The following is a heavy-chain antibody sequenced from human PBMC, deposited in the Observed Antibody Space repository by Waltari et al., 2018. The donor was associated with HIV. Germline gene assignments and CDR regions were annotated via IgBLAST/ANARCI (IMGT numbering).Heavy chain of an antibody. Sequence: EVQLLESGGGLVQPGGSLRLSFAASGFTFSSYAMSLVRQAPGKGLEWVSAISGSGGSTYYADSVKGRFTISRDNSKNTLYLQMNSLRAEDTAVYYCAKGSAWSLCRYCSGETYGMDVWGQGTTVTVSS. CDR3: AKGSAWSLCRYCSGETYGMDV. D-gene: IGHD2-15*01. CDR1: GFTFSSYA. V-gene: IGHV3-23*01. J-gene: IGHJ6*02. CDR2: ISGSGGST.